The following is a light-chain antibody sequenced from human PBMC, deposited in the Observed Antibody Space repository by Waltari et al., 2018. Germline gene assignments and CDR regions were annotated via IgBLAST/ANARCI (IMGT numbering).Light chain of an antibody. CDR2: DAS. J-gene: IGKJ5*01. Sequence: EVVLTQSPATLSLSPGEGATLSCRASQSVSSYLAWYQQKPGQAPRLLIYDASNRATGIPARFSGSGSGTDFTLTISSLEPEDVVVYYCQQRANWPPITFGQGTRLEIK. CDR3: QQRANWPPIT. CDR1: QSVSSY. V-gene: IGKV3-11*01.